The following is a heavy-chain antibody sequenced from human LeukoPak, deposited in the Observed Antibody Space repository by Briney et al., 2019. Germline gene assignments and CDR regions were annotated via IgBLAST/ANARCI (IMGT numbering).Heavy chain of an antibody. CDR2: IRYDGSNK. D-gene: IGHD4-17*01. V-gene: IGHV3-30*02. Sequence: GGSLRLSCAASGFTFSSYGMHLVRQAPGKGLEWVAFIRYDGSNKYYADSVKGRFTISRDNSKNTLYLQMNSLRAEDTAVYYCAKGGSYGDYLYYFDYWGQGTLVTVSS. CDR1: GFTFSSYG. J-gene: IGHJ4*02. CDR3: AKGGSYGDYLYYFDY.